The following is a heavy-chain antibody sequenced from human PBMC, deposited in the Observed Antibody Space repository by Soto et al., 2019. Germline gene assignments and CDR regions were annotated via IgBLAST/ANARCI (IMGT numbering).Heavy chain of an antibody. CDR2: IIPIFGTA. CDR3: ASNQLESLPNYYYYGMDV. V-gene: IGHV1-69*13. Sequence: GASVKVSCKASGGTFSSYAISWVRQAPGQGLEWMGGIIPIFGTANCAQKFQGRVTITADESTSTAYMELSSLRSEDTAVYYCASNQLESLPNYYYYGMDVWGQGTTVTVSS. J-gene: IGHJ6*02. CDR1: GGTFSSYA. D-gene: IGHD1-1*01.